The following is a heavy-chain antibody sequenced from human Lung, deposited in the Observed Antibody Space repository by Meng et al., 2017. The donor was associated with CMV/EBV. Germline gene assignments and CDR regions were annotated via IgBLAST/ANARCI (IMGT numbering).Heavy chain of an antibody. Sequence: GSLRLSCTASGGSISSYYWSWIRQPPGKGLEWIGYIYYSGSTNYNPSLKSRVTISVDTSKNQFSLKLSSVTAADTAVYYCARDGPEVAPKWGQGTLVTVSS. CDR1: GGSISSYY. CDR2: IYYSGST. CDR3: ARDGPEVAPK. D-gene: IGHD1-14*01. J-gene: IGHJ4*01. V-gene: IGHV4-59*01.